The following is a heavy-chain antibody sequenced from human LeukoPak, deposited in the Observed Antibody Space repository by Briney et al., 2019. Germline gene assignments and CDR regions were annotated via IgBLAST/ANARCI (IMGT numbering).Heavy chain of an antibody. Sequence: KPSETLSLTCTVCGGSISSYYWSWIRQPPGKGLEWIGYIYYSGSTNYNPSLKSRVTISVDTSKNQFSLKLSSVTAADTAVYYCARAHDIVVVVAATHDAFDIWGQGTMVTVSS. CDR3: ARAHDIVVVVAATHDAFDI. D-gene: IGHD2-15*01. V-gene: IGHV4-59*01. J-gene: IGHJ3*02. CDR1: GGSISSYY. CDR2: IYYSGST.